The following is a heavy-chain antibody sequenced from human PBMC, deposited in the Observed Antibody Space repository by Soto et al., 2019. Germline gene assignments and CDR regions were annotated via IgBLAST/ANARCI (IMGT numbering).Heavy chain of an antibody. CDR3: AREMAAGTDAALAI. J-gene: IGHJ3*02. V-gene: IGHV1-18*01. D-gene: IGHD1-1*01. CDR1: GDRYVSSG. Sequence: ASFKVTCEVSGDRYVSSGSRRLRQYLGQGLEWMGWISAYNGNTNYAQKLQGRVTMTTDTSTSTAYMELRSLRSDDTAVYYCAREMAAGTDAALAIWGQGTMV. CDR2: ISAYNGNT.